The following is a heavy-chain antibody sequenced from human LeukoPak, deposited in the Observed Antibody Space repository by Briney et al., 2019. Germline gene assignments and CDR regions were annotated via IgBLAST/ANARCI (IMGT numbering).Heavy chain of an antibody. CDR2: XXQDGSEK. V-gene: IGHV3-7*01. J-gene: IGHJ4*02. D-gene: IGHD3-10*01. CDR1: GFTFSTYW. Sequence: GGSLRLSCAASGFTFSTYWMTWVRQAPGKXXXXXXXXXQDGSEKNYVDSVKGRFTISRDNAKNSLYLQMNSLRAEDTAVYYCARDNYGSGSYYTYFDYWGQGTLVTVSS. CDR3: ARDNYGSGSYYTYFDY.